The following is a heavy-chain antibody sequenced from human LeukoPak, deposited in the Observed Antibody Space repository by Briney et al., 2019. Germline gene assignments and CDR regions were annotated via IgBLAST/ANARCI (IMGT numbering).Heavy chain of an antibody. CDR2: INAGNGNT. J-gene: IGHJ3*02. D-gene: IGHD1-26*01. CDR1: GYTFTNYA. Sequence: GASVKVSCKASGYTFTNYAMHWVRQAPGQRPEWMGWINAGNGNTKYSQKFQGRVTITRDTSASTAYMELSSLRYEDTAVYYCARDWVGATPTGDAFDIWGQGTMVTVSS. V-gene: IGHV1-3*01. CDR3: ARDWVGATPTGDAFDI.